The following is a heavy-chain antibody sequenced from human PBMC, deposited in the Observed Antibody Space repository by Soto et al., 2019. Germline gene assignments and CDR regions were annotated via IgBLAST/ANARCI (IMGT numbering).Heavy chain of an antibody. CDR3: ARHTAKRIAAAGAPDY. CDR1: GFTFSSYA. J-gene: IGHJ4*02. CDR2: ISYDGSNK. Sequence: GGSLRLSCAASGFTFSSYAMHWVRQAPGKGLEWVAVISYDGSNKYYADSVKGRFTISRDNSKNTLYLQMNSLRAEDTAVYYCARHTAKRIAAAGAPDYRGPGTLVTVSS. V-gene: IGHV3-30-3*01. D-gene: IGHD6-13*01.